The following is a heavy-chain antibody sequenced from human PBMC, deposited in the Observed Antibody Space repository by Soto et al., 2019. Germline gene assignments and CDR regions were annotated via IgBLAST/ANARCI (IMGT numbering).Heavy chain of an antibody. D-gene: IGHD3-3*01. CDR1: GFTFRNYA. CDR2: ITGPGDAS. CDR3: AKIDSWDYGWVRPFDI. J-gene: IGHJ4*02. V-gene: IGHV3-23*01. Sequence: EVQLLDSGGGLVQPGGSLGLSCAATGFTFRNYAMGWVRQAPGKGLEWVSSITGPGDASYYADSVKGRFTFSRDNSKNTLYLQMNSLRAEDTAIYYCAKIDSWDYGWVRPFDIWGQGTLVTVSS.